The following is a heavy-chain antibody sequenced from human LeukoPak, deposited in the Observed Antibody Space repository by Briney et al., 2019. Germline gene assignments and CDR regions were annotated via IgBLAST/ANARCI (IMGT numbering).Heavy chain of an antibody. J-gene: IGHJ5*02. CDR2: IIPIFGSA. CDR3: ARDNSVGDIAWWFDP. CDR1: GGTFSSYA. D-gene: IGHD3-16*02. Sequence: SVKVSCKASGGTFSSYAISWVRQAPGQGLEWMGGIIPIFGSANYAQKFQGRVTMTRDMSTTTDYMELSSLRSEDTAVYYCARDNSVGDIAWWFDPWGQGTLVTVSS. V-gene: IGHV1-69*05.